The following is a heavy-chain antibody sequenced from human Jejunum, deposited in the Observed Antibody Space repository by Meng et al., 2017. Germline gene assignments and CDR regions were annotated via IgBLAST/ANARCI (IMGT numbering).Heavy chain of an antibody. CDR1: GGSLGTYY. CDR3: ATGGMYYVY. D-gene: IGHD1-26*01. Sequence: ETLSLTCSLSGGSLGTYYWNWIRQSPGGGLEWVANIKQDGSEKNYVDSVKGRFTISRDNAKNSLYLQMNSLRAEDTAVYFCATGGMYYVYWGQGALVTVSS. J-gene: IGHJ4*02. CDR2: IKQDGSEK. V-gene: IGHV3-7*01.